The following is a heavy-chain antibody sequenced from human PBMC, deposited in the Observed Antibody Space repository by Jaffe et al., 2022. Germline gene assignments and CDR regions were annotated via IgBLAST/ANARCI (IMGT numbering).Heavy chain of an antibody. CDR2: IYHSGST. D-gene: IGHD3-10*01. V-gene: IGHV4-38-2*02. CDR1: GYSISSGYY. J-gene: IGHJ4*02. CDR3: AREVLDYYGSGSYYNFGWDY. Sequence: QVQLQESGPGLVKPSETLSLTCAVSGYSISSGYYWGWIRQPPGKGLEWIGSIYHSGSTYYNPSLKSRVTISVDTSKNQFSLKLSSVTAADTAVYYCAREVLDYYGSGSYYNFGWDYWGQGTLVTVSS.